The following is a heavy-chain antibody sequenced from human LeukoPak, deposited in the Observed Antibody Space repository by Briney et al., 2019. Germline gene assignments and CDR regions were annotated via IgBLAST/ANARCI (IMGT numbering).Heavy chain of an antibody. J-gene: IGHJ6*03. D-gene: IGHD3-22*01. CDR2: IYTSGST. Sequence: PSETLSLTCTVSGGSISSYYWSWIRQPAGKGLEWIGRIYTSGSTNYNPSLKSRVTMSVDTSKNQFSLKLSSVTAADTAVYYCARYYDSSGYYPNYYYYMDVWGKGTTVTLSS. V-gene: IGHV4-4*07. CDR3: ARYYDSSGYYPNYYYYMDV. CDR1: GGSISSYY.